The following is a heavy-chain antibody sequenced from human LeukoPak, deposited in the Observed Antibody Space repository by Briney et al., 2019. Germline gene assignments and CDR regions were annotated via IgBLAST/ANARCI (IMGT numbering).Heavy chain of an antibody. CDR3: AKVWGIAARPITDY. V-gene: IGHV3-30*02. CDR2: IRYDGSNK. D-gene: IGHD6-6*01. Sequence: PGGSLRLSCAASGFTFSSYGMHWVRQAPGKGLEWVAFIRYDGSNKYYADSVKGRFTISRDNSKNTLYLQMNSLRAEDTAVCYCAKVWGIAARPITDYWGQGTLVTVSS. J-gene: IGHJ4*02. CDR1: GFTFSSYG.